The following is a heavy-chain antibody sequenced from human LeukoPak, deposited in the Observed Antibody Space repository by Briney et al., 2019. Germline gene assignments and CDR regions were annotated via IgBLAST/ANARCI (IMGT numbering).Heavy chain of an antibody. J-gene: IGHJ6*03. V-gene: IGHV4-34*01. CDR2: INHSGST. Sequence: SETLSLTCAVYGGSFSGYYWSWIRQPPGKGLEWIGEINHSGSTNYNPSLKSRVTISVDTSKNQFSLKLSSVTAADTAVYYCARTRRELLPIFRAYYYYYMDVWGKGTTVTVSS. D-gene: IGHD1-26*01. CDR1: GGSFSGYY. CDR3: ARTRRELLPIFRAYYYYYMDV.